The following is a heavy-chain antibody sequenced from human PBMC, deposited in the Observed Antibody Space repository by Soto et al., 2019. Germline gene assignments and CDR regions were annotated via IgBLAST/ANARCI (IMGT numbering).Heavy chain of an antibody. J-gene: IGHJ2*01. D-gene: IGHD6-13*01. Sequence: QAQLQESGPGPVKPSETLSLTCTVSGGSVSGGTHYWSWIRQPPGKGLEWIGYIYNSGSTNYNPSLKRRVTISVDTSKNQFSVKLSSVTAADTAVYYCARGYRTSWYWFDLWGRGTLVTVSS. CDR2: IYNSGST. V-gene: IGHV4-61*01. CDR3: ARGYRTSWYWFDL. CDR1: GGSVSGGTHY.